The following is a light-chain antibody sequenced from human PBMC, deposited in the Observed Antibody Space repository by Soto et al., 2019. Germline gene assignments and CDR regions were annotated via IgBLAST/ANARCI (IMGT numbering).Light chain of an antibody. CDR2: DAS. CDR1: QSISDW. J-gene: IGKJ1*01. V-gene: IGKV1-5*01. CDR3: QQYNNYST. Sequence: DIQMTQSPSSLSPSVGDRVTITCRASQSISDWLAWFQLKPGKAPKLLIYDASSLESGVPSRFSGSGSGTEFTLTISSLQPDDFATYYCQQYNNYSTFGQGTKVDIK.